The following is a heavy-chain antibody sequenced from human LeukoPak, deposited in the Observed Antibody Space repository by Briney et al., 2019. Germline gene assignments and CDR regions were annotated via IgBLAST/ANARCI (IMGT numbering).Heavy chain of an antibody. Sequence: ASVKVSCKASGYTFTSYGFSWVRQAPGQGLEWMGWISGDNGNTYYPQNLQGRVTMTTDTSTSTVYMELRSLRSDDTAVYYCARLHCGGGRCPGGPFDYWGQGTLVTVSS. CDR1: GYTFTSYG. V-gene: IGHV1-18*01. CDR3: ARLHCGGGRCPGGPFDY. D-gene: IGHD2-15*01. J-gene: IGHJ4*02. CDR2: ISGDNGNT.